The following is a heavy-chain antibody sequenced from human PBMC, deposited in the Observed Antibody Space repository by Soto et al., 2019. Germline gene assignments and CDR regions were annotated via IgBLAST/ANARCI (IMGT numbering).Heavy chain of an antibody. D-gene: IGHD3-22*01. V-gene: IGHV4-39*02. CDR3: AREYYYDSSGSPANYFGMDV. CDR1: GGSISSSSYY. Sequence: SETLSLTCTVSGGSISSSSYYWGWIRQPPGKGLEWIGSIYYSGSTYYNPSLKSRVTISVDTSKNQFSLKLSSVTAADTAVYYCAREYYYDSSGSPANYFGMDVCGQGSMVT. J-gene: IGHJ6*01. CDR2: IYYSGST.